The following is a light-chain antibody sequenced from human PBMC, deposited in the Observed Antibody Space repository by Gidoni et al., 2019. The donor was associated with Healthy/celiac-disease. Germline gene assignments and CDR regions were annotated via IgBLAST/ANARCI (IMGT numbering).Light chain of an antibody. CDR2: DGS. Sequence: EIVLTQSPATLSLSPGERATLSCGASQSVSSNYLAWYQQKPGLAPRLLINDGSSRATGIPDRLSGSGSGTDVTLTISRLEPEDFAVYYCQQYGSSPRITFGQGTRLEIK. V-gene: IGKV3D-20*01. CDR1: QSVSSNY. J-gene: IGKJ5*01. CDR3: QQYGSSPRIT.